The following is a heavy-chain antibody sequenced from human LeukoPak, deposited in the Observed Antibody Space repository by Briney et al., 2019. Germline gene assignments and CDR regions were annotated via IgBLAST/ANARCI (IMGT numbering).Heavy chain of an antibody. Sequence: GGSLRLSCAASGFTFSSYAMSWVRQAPGKGLEWVSAISGSGGSTYYADSVKGRFTISRDNSKNTLYLQMNSLRAEDTAVYYCAKDKLAVGRYSSSWYVPAGIIDYWGQGTLVTDSS. D-gene: IGHD6-13*01. CDR3: AKDKLAVGRYSSSWYVPAGIIDY. CDR1: GFTFSSYA. V-gene: IGHV3-23*01. CDR2: ISGSGGST. J-gene: IGHJ4*02.